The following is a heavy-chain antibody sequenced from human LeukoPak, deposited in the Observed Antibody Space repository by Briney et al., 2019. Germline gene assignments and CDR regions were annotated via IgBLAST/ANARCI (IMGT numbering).Heavy chain of an antibody. J-gene: IGHJ4*02. Sequence: PGGSLRLSCVASGFSFSDYAMHWVRQAPGKGLEWVAVISADGRDKYYIGSVRGRFTISRDNSKTTVFLQMNSLEVEDTAVYYCATPLTSKWSSSWYSGHFDYWGQGALVTVPS. CDR1: GFSFSDYA. V-gene: IGHV3-30*04. CDR3: ATPLTSKWSSSWYSGHFDY. D-gene: IGHD6-13*01. CDR2: ISADGRDK.